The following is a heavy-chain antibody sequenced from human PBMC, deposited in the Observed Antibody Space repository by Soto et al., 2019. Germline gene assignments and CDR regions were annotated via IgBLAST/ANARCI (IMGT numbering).Heavy chain of an antibody. J-gene: IGHJ3*02. V-gene: IGHV3-7*01. D-gene: IGHD1-20*01. CDR3: AAYNTSRHAAFDM. Sequence: SLRCACFASVRMLSNCSISWLCQAHGKGREWLAKMKHDGNEKYCVDSAKGRFTISGDGAKNSRFLVMDSLRAEDTAVYYCAAYNTSRHAAFDMWGQGTMFSVSS. CDR2: MKHDGNEK. CDR1: VRMLSNCS.